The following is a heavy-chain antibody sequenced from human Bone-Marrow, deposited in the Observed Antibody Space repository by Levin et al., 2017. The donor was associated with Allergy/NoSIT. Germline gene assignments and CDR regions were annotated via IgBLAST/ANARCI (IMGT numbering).Heavy chain of an antibody. CDR1: GFTFGDYA. CDR3: STGAV. J-gene: IGHJ6*04. D-gene: IGHD3-10*01. CDR2: IRSKADGETT. Sequence: GGSLRLSCITSGFTFGDYAMSWVRQAPGKGLEWVGIIRSKADGETTHYAASVKGRFTISRDDSKRIAHLQMNSLKTEDTAVYYCSTGAVWCNGTTVTVSS. V-gene: IGHV3-49*04.